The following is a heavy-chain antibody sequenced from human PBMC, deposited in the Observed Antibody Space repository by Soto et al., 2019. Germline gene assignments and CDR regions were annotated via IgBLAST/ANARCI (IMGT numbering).Heavy chain of an antibody. D-gene: IGHD4-17*01. CDR3: ARRWTTGEIDY. CDR1: GYIFNSFG. J-gene: IGHJ4*02. CDR2: ISAYTGNT. V-gene: IGHV1-18*01. Sequence: QVQLVQSGGEVKKPGASVKVSCKASGYIFNSFGISWVRQAPGQGLEWMGWISAYTGNTKYAQNFQGRGTMNTDTSTSTAYMEMRSLRSDDTAVYYCARRWTTGEIDYWGQGTLVTVSS.